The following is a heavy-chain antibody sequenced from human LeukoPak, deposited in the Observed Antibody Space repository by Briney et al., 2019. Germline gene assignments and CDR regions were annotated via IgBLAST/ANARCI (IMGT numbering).Heavy chain of an antibody. V-gene: IGHV3-7*03. J-gene: IGHJ4*02. Sequence: GGSLRLSCVASGFPFSSYWMTWVRQAPGKGLEWVANIKQDGSKKSYVDSVKGRFTISRDNSKNTLYLQMNSLRAEDTAVYYCAKDQFIAAAGINYWGQGTLVTVSS. D-gene: IGHD6-13*01. CDR1: GFPFSSYW. CDR3: AKDQFIAAAGINY. CDR2: IKQDGSKK.